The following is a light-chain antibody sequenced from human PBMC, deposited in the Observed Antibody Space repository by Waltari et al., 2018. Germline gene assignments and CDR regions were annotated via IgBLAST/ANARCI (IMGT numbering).Light chain of an antibody. V-gene: IGKV3-20*01. CDR2: HTS. Sequence: EIVLTQSPGTLSLSPGERATLSCRASQGVGKYLAWYQQRPGQAPRLLLVHTSIRATGIPDRFSGSGYWTDFSLTISRLEPEDFAVYYCQKYDFLPATFGQGTTVEIK. CDR3: QKYDFLPAT. CDR1: QGVGKY. J-gene: IGKJ1*01.